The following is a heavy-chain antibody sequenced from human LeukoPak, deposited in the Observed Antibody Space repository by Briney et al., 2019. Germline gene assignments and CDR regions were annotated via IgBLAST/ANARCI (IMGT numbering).Heavy chain of an antibody. CDR1: GGSFSAYY. Sequence: SETLSLTCAVYGGSFSAYYWSWIRQPPGKGLEWIGEINHSGSTNYNPSLKSRVTISVDTSKNQFSLKLSSVTAADTAVYYCARGIVGANDAFDIWGQGTMVTVSS. V-gene: IGHV4-34*01. CDR2: INHSGST. D-gene: IGHD1-26*01. J-gene: IGHJ3*02. CDR3: ARGIVGANDAFDI.